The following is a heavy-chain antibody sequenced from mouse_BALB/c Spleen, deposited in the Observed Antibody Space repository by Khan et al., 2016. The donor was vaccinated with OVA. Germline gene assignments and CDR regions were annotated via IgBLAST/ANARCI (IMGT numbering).Heavy chain of an antibody. V-gene: IGHV1-77*01. CDR3: ARRNYFGSTFAA. J-gene: IGHJ3*01. Sequence: QVQLKQSGTELVRPGASVNLSCKASGYTFTDFYINWVKQRSGQGLEWIGEISPGSGDTYYNEKFKGKATLTADKSSSPAYMQLSSLTSEASAVYFCARRNYFGSTFAAWGQGTLVTVSA. D-gene: IGHD1-2*01. CDR2: ISPGSGDT. CDR1: GYTFTDFY.